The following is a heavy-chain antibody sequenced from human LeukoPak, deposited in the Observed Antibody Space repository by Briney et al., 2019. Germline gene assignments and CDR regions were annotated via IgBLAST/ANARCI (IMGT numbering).Heavy chain of an antibody. V-gene: IGHV4-59*08. J-gene: IGHJ4*02. CDR2: IYYSGST. Sequence: SGTLSLTCTVSGGSISSYYWSRIRQPPGKGLEWIGYIYYSGSTNYNPSLKSRVTISVDTSKNQFSLKLSSVTAADTAVYYCAASEEGYCSGGSCYNPFDYWGQGTLVTVSS. CDR3: AASEEGYCSGGSCYNPFDY. D-gene: IGHD2-15*01. CDR1: GGSISSYY.